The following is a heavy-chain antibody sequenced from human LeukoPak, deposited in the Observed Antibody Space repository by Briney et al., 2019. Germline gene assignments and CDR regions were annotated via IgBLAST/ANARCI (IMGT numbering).Heavy chain of an antibody. CDR2: ISGSGGST. J-gene: IGHJ4*02. Sequence: GGSLRLSCAASGFTFSSHAMSWVRQAPGKGLEWVSAISGSGGSTYYADSVKGRFTISRDNSKNTLYLQMNSLRAEDTAVYYCAKDKRITMVRGVIAPFDYWGQGTLVTVSS. CDR3: AKDKRITMVRGVIAPFDY. D-gene: IGHD3-10*01. CDR1: GFTFSSHA. V-gene: IGHV3-23*01.